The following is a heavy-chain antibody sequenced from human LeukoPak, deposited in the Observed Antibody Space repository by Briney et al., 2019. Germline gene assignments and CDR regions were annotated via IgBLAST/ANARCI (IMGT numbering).Heavy chain of an antibody. CDR2: ISSRSSTI. V-gene: IGHV3-48*02. CDR1: GFTFSSYD. CDR3: ARMAVATKEAALDI. D-gene: IGHD5-12*01. J-gene: IGHJ3*02. Sequence: GGSLRLSCAVSGFTFSSYDMNWVRQAPGKGLEWVSYISSRSSTIYYADSVKGRFTISRDNAKNSLYLQMNSLRDEDTAVYYCARMAVATKEAALDIWGQGTMVTVSS.